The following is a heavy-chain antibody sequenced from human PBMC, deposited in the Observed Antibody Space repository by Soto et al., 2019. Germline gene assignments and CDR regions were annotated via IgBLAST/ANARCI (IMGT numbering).Heavy chain of an antibody. Sequence: EVQLVESGGGLVKPGGSLRLSCAASGFTFSNAWMSWVRQAPGKGLEWVGRIKSKTDGGTTDYAAPVKGRFTISRDDSXXTLYLQMNSLKTEDTAVYYCTTDGDRSGWPGGYWGQGTLVTVSS. J-gene: IGHJ4*02. CDR1: GFTFSNAW. V-gene: IGHV3-15*01. CDR3: TTDGDRSGWPGGY. CDR2: IKSKTDGGTT. D-gene: IGHD6-19*01.